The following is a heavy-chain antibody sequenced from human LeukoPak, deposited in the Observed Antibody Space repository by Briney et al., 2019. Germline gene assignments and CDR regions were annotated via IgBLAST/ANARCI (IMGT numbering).Heavy chain of an antibody. V-gene: IGHV3-15*01. CDR1: GFTFINAW. CDR3: TTARGYSYGFGY. Sequence: GGSLRLSCAASGFTFINAWMSWVRQAPGKGLEWVGRIKSKTDGGTTDYAAPVKGRFTISRDDSKNTLYLQMNSLKTEDTAVYYCTTARGYSYGFGYWGQGTLVTVSS. CDR2: IKSKTDGGTT. J-gene: IGHJ4*02. D-gene: IGHD5-18*01.